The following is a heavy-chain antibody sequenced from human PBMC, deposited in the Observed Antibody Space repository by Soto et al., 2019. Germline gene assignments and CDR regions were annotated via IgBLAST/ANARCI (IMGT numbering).Heavy chain of an antibody. Sequence: SETLSLTCAVSGASIYNQVSSWIRQPPGKRLEWIGEIYRSGSPTYNPSLKSRVTISVDKSKNQFSLKLSSVTAADTAVYYCARGGNYDILTGFPYYFDYWGQGTLVTVSS. CDR1: GASIYNQV. CDR3: ARGGNYDILTGFPYYFDY. CDR2: IYRSGSP. D-gene: IGHD3-9*01. J-gene: IGHJ4*02. V-gene: IGHV4-59*11.